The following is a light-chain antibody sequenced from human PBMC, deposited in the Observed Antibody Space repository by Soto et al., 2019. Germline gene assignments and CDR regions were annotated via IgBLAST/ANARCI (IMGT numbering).Light chain of an antibody. CDR3: QQYGSSPRVT. Sequence: EIVLTQSPATLSVSPGDRVTLSCRASQSVDINLAWYQQKAGQAPRLLVYGASTKATDMPGRFSGRGSGTDFTLTISRLEPEDFAVYYCQQYGSSPRVTFGQGTRLEI. J-gene: IGKJ5*01. CDR2: GAS. CDR1: QSVDIN. V-gene: IGKV3-20*01.